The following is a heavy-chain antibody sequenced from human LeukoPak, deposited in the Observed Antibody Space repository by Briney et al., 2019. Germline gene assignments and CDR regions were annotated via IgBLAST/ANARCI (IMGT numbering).Heavy chain of an antibody. CDR1: GYTFTSYD. D-gene: IGHD6-13*01. CDR3: ARGGIAAAGVDY. V-gene: IGHV1-8*01. CDR2: MNPNSGNT. J-gene: IGHJ4*02. Sequence: HWASVKVSCKASGYTFTSYDINWVRQATGQGLEWMGWMNPNSGNTGYAEKFQGRVTMTRDTSMSTVYMELSSLTSEDTAVYYCARGGIAAAGVDYWGQGTLVTVSS.